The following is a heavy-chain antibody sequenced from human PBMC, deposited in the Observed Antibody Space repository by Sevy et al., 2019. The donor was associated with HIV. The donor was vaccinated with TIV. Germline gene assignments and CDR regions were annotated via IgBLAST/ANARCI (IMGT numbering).Heavy chain of an antibody. V-gene: IGHV3-23*01. CDR1: GFTFSSYA. CDR2: ISGSGGST. CDR3: AKGRTYYDTSGRPDY. D-gene: IGHD3-22*01. J-gene: IGHJ4*02. Sequence: GGSLRLSCAASGFTFSSYAMSWVRQAPGKGLEWVSAISGSGGSTYFADSVKGRFTISRDNSKNTLNLQMNSLRAEDTAVYYCAKGRTYYDTSGRPDYWGQGTLVTVSS.